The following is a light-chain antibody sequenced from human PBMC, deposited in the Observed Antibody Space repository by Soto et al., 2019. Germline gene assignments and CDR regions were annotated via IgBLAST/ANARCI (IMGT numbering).Light chain of an antibody. CDR3: QRYQGRHPIA. V-gene: IGKV3-20*01. CDR2: DVF. Sequence: ESVQMGGPGTLSLSPGESATLSCRASQSVSARLAWYKHKPGQPPRLLISDVFNRASGVAERFSGSGSETDFTLIIRRLEPEDSALYYCQRYQGRHPIAFGQATPLE. CDR1: QSVSAR. J-gene: IGKJ5*01.